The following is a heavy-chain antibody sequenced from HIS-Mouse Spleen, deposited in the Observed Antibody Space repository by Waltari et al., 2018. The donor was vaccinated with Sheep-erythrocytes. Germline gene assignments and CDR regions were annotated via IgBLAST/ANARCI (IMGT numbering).Heavy chain of an antibody. CDR2: IYHSGST. V-gene: IGHV4-30-2*01. D-gene: IGHD4-17*01. CDR1: GGSISSGGSS. CDR3: ARAGTVTHYFDY. Sequence: QLQLQESGSGLVKPSQTLSLTCAVSGGSISSGGSSWRWCRQPPGKGLEWIGYIYHSGSTYYNPSLKSRVTISVDRSKNQFSLKLSSVTAADTAVYYCARAGTVTHYFDYWGQGTLVTVSS. J-gene: IGHJ4*02.